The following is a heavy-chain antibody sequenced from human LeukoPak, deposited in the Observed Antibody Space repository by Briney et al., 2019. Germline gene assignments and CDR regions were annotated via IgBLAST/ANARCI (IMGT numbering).Heavy chain of an antibody. CDR2: IKSKTDGGTT. J-gene: IGHJ3*02. D-gene: IGHD2-2*01. Sequence: PGGSLRLSCAASGFTFSNAWMSWVRQAPGKGLEWVGRIKSKTDGGTTDYAAPVKGRFTISRDDSKNTLYLQMNSLKTEDTAVYYCTTDMVVPAAKRLNAFDIWGQGTMVTVSS. V-gene: IGHV3-15*01. CDR3: TTDMVVPAAKRLNAFDI. CDR1: GFTFSNAW.